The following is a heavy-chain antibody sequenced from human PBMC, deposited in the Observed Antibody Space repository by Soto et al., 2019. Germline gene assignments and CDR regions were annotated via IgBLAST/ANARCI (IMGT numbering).Heavy chain of an antibody. Sequence: SETLSLTCGVSGGSFSGYQWNWIRQSPGQGLEWIGEINHSGTTKYNPSLESRINLSVDTSKRQFSLKMFSVTAADTAIYYCARGWRFDPWGQGTQVTVPS. CDR1: GGSFSGYQ. V-gene: IGHV4-34*01. J-gene: IGHJ5*02. CDR2: INHSGTT. CDR3: ARGWRFDP. D-gene: IGHD1-1*01.